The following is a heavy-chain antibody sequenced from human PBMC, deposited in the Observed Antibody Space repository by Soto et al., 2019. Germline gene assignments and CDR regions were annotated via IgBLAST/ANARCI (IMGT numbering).Heavy chain of an antibody. CDR3: ARGQVLRYFDWLLRY. V-gene: IGHV4-34*01. J-gene: IGHJ4*02. CDR2: INHSGST. CDR1: GGSFSGYY. Sequence: PSETLSLTCAVYGGSFSGYYWSWIRQPPGKGLEWIGEINHSGSTNYNPSLKSRVTISVDTSKNQFSLKLSSVTAADTAVYYCARGQVLRYFDWLLRYWGQGTLVTVSS. D-gene: IGHD3-9*01.